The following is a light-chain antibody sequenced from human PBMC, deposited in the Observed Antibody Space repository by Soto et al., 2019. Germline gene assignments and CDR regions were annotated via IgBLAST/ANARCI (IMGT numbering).Light chain of an antibody. J-gene: IGLJ2*01. Sequence: QSVLTQPPSVSGAPGQRVTISCNGSSSNIGAGFDVHWYQQFPGTAPKLLIYGDTIRPSGVPDRFSGSKSGTSASLAITGLQAEDEAYYYCQSSWLFGGGTKLTVL. V-gene: IGLV1-40*01. CDR3: QSSWL. CDR1: SSNIGAGFD. CDR2: GDT.